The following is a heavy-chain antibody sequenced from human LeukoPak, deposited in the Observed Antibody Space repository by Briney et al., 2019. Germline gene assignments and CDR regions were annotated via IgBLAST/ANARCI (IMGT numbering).Heavy chain of an antibody. D-gene: IGHD6-19*01. CDR2: IYSSGYT. J-gene: IGHJ3*02. CDR1: GGSISGYY. CDR3: ARHLTFGFGSGDAFDI. V-gene: IGHV4-4*07. Sequence: SETLSLTCTVSGGSISGYYWGWIRQPAGKGPQWIGRIYSSGYTYYNPSLKSRVTMSVDTPKNHFSLMVTSVTAADTAVYYCARHLTFGFGSGDAFDIWGQGVMVTVSS.